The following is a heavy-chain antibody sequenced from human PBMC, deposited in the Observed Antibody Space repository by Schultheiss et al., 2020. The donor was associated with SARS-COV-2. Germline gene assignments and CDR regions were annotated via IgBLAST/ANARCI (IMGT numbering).Heavy chain of an antibody. Sequence: ASVKVSCKASGYSFTDHYIHWVRQAPGQGLEWMGRMKPNSGITHYAPRFQGRVTMTGDTSISTAYMELSSLRFEDTAVYYCARVGQTSVTTPFDYWGQGTLVTVSS. D-gene: IGHD4-17*01. J-gene: IGHJ4*02. CDR3: ARVGQTSVTTPFDY. V-gene: IGHV1-2*06. CDR2: MKPNSGIT. CDR1: GYSFTDHY.